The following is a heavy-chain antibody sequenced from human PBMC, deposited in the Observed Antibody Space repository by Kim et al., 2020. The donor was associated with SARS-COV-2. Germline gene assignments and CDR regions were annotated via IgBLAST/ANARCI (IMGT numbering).Heavy chain of an antibody. V-gene: IGHV3-30*04. CDR1: GFTFSSYA. Sequence: GGSLRLSCAASGFTFSSYAMHWVRQAPGKGLEWVAVISYDGSNKYYADSVKGRFTISRDNSKNTLYLQMNSLRAEDTAVYYCASPNPGRWLAPYYFDYWGQGTLVTVSS. J-gene: IGHJ4*02. CDR2: ISYDGSNK. CDR3: ASPNPGRWLAPYYFDY. D-gene: IGHD6-19*01.